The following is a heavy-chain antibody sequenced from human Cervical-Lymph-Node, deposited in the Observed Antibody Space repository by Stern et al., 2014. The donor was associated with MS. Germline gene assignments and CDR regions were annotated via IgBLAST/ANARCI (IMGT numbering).Heavy chain of an antibody. V-gene: IGHV3-30-3*01. D-gene: IGHD6-19*01. Sequence: QVQLGQSGGGVVQPGKSLRLSCAASGFTFRNYAMHWVRQAPGKGLARVACISHDGSTPYYADSVKGRFTISRDNSKNPLYLQMNSLRPEETAVYYCVRIGVQWLEFDYWGQGTLVTVSS. J-gene: IGHJ4*02. CDR2: ISHDGSTP. CDR1: GFTFRNYA. CDR3: VRIGVQWLEFDY.